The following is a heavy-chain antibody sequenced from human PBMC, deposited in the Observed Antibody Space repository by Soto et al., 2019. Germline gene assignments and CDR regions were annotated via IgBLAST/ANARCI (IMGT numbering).Heavy chain of an antibody. V-gene: IGHV3-23*01. CDR1: GFAFINFA. D-gene: IGHD2-2*01. CDR3: AKAESCSSGGCFAIFDF. CDR2: ISASGGST. Sequence: PWGSLKLSRASSGFAFINFAVNWVRRTPGRGLEWVSAISASGGSTYYAGAVKGRFTISRDNSKNTLYLHISSLRAEDSAIYYCAKAESCSSGGCFAIFDFWGQGTLVTVSS. J-gene: IGHJ4*02.